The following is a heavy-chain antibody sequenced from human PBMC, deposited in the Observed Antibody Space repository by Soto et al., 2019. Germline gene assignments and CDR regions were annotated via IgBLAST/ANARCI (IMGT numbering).Heavy chain of an antibody. CDR1: GFTFSGYA. D-gene: IGHD3-16*02. V-gene: IGHV3-23*01. CDR2: LSGSGGT. J-gene: IGHJ4*02. CDR3: AKEKDYDYVWGSSRYTSDY. Sequence: GGSLRLSCAASGFTFSGYAMSWVRQAPGQGLEWVSGLSGSGGTLYADSVKGRFTISRDNSKNTLYLQMNSLRAEDAAIYYCAKEKDYDYVWGSSRYTSDYWGQGTLVTVSS.